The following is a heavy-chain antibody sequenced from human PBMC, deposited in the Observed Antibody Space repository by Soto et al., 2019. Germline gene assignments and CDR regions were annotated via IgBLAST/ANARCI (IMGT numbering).Heavy chain of an antibody. Sequence: GGSLRLSCAASGFTFSSYGMRWVRQAPGKGLEWVANIKQDGSEKYYVDSVKGRFTISRDNAKNSLYLQMNSLRAEDTAVYYCAREKIYCSSTSCPYYYYYYGMDVWGQGTTVTVSS. V-gene: IGHV3-7*03. CDR3: AREKIYCSSTSCPYYYYYYGMDV. CDR2: IKQDGSEK. D-gene: IGHD2-2*01. CDR1: GFTFSSYG. J-gene: IGHJ6*02.